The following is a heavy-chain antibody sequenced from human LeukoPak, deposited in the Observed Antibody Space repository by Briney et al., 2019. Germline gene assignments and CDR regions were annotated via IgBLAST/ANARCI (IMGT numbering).Heavy chain of an antibody. CDR1: GFTFSNYG. Sequence: PGRSLRLSCAASGFTFSNYGMHWVRQAPGKGLEWVAVIWYDGSDKHYADSVQGRFTISRDNSKNSLYLQMNSLRAEDTALYYCARRVQYYFDYWGQGTLVTVSS. J-gene: IGHJ4*02. CDR3: ARRVQYYFDY. V-gene: IGHV3-33*01. CDR2: IWYDGSDK.